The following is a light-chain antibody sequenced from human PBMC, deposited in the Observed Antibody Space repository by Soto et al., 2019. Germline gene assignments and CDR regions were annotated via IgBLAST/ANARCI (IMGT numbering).Light chain of an antibody. Sequence: NFMLTQPHSVSESPGKTVTISCTRSSGSIASNYVQWYQQRPGSAPTTVIYEDNQRPSGVPDRFSGSIDSSSNSASLTISGLKTEDEADYYCLSYDSSNDVVFGGGTKLTVL. CDR2: EDN. CDR3: LSYDSSNDVV. V-gene: IGLV6-57*04. CDR1: SGSIASNY. J-gene: IGLJ2*01.